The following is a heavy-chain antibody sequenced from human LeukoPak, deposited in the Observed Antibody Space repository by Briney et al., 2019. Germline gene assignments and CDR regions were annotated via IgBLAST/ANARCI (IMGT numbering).Heavy chain of an antibody. V-gene: IGHV1-69*13. CDR1: GGTFTSYG. D-gene: IGHD2-2*01. CDR3: STVGSSASDPYDY. CDR2: IIPMFGTT. J-gene: IGHJ4*02. Sequence: ASVKVSCKASGGTFTSYGISWVRQAPGQGLEWMGGIIPMFGTTKYAQKFQGRVTITADQSTRTAYTEMSSLRSEDTALYYCSTVGSSASDPYDYWGQGTLVTVSS.